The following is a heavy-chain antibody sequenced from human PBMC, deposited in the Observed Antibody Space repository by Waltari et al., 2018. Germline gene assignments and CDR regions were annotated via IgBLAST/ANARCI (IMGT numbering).Heavy chain of an antibody. Sequence: EVQLVESGGGLIQPGWSMRLSCEASGFTVSNNYMSWVRQATGKGLECVSVIYSGGNAYYAYAVKGRFTISRDNSKNTVYLQINSLRAEYTALYYCARFSYKDYWGQGILVTVSS. CDR1: GFTVSNNY. V-gene: IGHV3-53*01. J-gene: IGHJ4*02. D-gene: IGHD1-1*01. CDR2: IYSGGNA. CDR3: ARFSYKDY.